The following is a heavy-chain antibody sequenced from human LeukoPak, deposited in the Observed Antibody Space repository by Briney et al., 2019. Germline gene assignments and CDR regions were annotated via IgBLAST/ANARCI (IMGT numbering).Heavy chain of an antibody. Sequence: GGSLTLSCAASGLTFSRYNTNWVRQASGKGLEWVSSIGTSSNNIYYTDSVKGRFTISRDNAKNSLYLQVDSLRVEDTAVYFCASGTVGNYALDYWGQGTLVTVSS. J-gene: IGHJ4*02. CDR2: IGTSSNNI. V-gene: IGHV3-21*01. CDR3: ASGTVGNYALDY. CDR1: GLTFSRYN. D-gene: IGHD1-7*01.